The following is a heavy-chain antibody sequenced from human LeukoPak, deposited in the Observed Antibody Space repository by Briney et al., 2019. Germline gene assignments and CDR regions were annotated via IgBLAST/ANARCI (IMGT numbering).Heavy chain of an antibody. J-gene: IGHJ4*02. D-gene: IGHD3-10*01. CDR3: ARDADGSGTMLDY. CDR1: AYTFTTYS. Sequence: ASVKVSCKTSAYTFTTYSISWVRQAPGQGLEWMGWINADNGNTRHAQKFKGRVTMTTDTSTRTAYMEMRSLGFDDTALYYCARDADGSGTMLDYWGQGTLVTVSS. V-gene: IGHV1-18*01. CDR2: INADNGNT.